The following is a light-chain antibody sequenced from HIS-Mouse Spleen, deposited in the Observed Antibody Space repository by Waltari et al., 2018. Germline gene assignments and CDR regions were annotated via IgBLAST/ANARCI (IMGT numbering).Light chain of an antibody. CDR3: NSRDSSGNHVV. CDR1: RLRSYY. CDR2: GKN. J-gene: IGLJ2*01. V-gene: IGLV3-19*01. Sequence: SSERTEEREGAGGVGETVRRRGQGERLRSYYASGYQQKPGQAPVLVIYGKNNRPSGIPDRFSGSSSGNTASLTITGAQAEDEADYYCNSRDSSGNHVVFGGGTKLTVL.